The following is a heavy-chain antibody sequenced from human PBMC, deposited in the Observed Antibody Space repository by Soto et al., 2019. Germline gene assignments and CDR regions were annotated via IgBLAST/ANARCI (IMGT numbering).Heavy chain of an antibody. CDR3: ARDNTGLDY. CDR2: IIPMSGTT. CDR1: GGAFTSYS. J-gene: IGHJ4*02. D-gene: IGHD1-1*01. Sequence: QVHLVQSGAEVKKPESSVKVSCKASGGAFTSYSFHWVRQAPGQGLEWMGGIIPMSGTTNYALKFQGRVTMPADVPTNTAYIELSSLRSEDTAIYYCARDNTGLDYWGQGTLVTVSS. V-gene: IGHV1-69*12.